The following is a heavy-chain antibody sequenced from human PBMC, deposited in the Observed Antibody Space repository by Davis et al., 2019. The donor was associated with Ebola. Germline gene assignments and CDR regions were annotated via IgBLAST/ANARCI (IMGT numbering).Heavy chain of an antibody. CDR2: INHSGST. Sequence: PSETLSLTCAVYGGSFSGYYWSWIRQPPGKGLEWIGEINHSGSTNYNPSLKSRVTISVDTSKNQFSLKLSSVTAADTAVYYCARGSGIAARPNWFDPWGQGTLVTVSS. CDR3: ARGSGIAARPNWFDP. J-gene: IGHJ5*02. CDR1: GGSFSGYY. V-gene: IGHV4-34*01. D-gene: IGHD6-6*01.